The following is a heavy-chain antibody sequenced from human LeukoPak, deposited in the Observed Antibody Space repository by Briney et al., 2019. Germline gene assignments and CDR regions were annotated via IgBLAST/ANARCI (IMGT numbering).Heavy chain of an antibody. CDR1: GASFNSTRW. V-gene: IGHV4-30-4*01. CDR3: ARDVSTVVPPGAFDI. D-gene: IGHD4-23*01. J-gene: IGHJ3*02. CDR2: IYYSGST. Sequence: SETLSLTCAVSGASFNSTRWWSWVRQPPGKGLEWIGYIYYSGSTYYNPSLKSRVTISVDTSKNQFSLKLSSVTAADTAVYYCARDVSTVVPPGAFDIWGQGTMVTVSS.